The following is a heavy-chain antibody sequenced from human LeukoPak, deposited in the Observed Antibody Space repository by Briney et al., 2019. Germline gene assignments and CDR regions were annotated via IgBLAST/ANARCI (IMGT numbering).Heavy chain of an antibody. J-gene: IGHJ4*02. CDR2: IYYSGST. V-gene: IGHV4-39*01. CDR1: GGSISSSSYY. CDR3: ARGFGYGDLAAFDY. D-gene: IGHD4-17*01. Sequence: SETLSLTCTVSGGSISSSSYYWGWIRQPPGKGLEWIGSIYYSGSTYYNPSLKSRVTISVDTSKNQFSLKLSSVTAADTAVYYCARGFGYGDLAAFDYWGQGTLVTVSS.